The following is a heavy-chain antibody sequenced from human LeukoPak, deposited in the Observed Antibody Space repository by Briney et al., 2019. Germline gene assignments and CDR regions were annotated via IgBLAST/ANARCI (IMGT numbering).Heavy chain of an antibody. CDR3: ARADYDTSAYYYTFDY. CDR2: IYYRGST. D-gene: IGHD3-22*01. J-gene: IGHJ4*02. Sequence: SETLSLTCTVSGGSINGYYWSWIRQPPEKGLEWIGYIYYRGSTNYIPSLKSRVTMSVDTSRNQFSLKLSSMTAADTAVYYCARADYDTSAYYYTFDYWGQGTLVTVSS. CDR1: GGSINGYY. V-gene: IGHV4-59*01.